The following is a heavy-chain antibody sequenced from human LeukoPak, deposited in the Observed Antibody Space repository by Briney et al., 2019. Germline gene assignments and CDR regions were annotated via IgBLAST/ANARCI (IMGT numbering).Heavy chain of an antibody. CDR3: AKDPSYGFFDY. J-gene: IGHJ4*02. CDR2: ISYDGSNK. D-gene: IGHD3-10*01. V-gene: IGHV3-30*18. Sequence: PGRSLRLSCAASGFTFSRYGMHWVRQAPGKGLEWVAVISYDGSNKYYADSVKGRFTISRDNSKNTLYLQMNSLRAEDTAVYYCAKDPSYGFFDYWGQGTLVTVSS. CDR1: GFTFSRYG.